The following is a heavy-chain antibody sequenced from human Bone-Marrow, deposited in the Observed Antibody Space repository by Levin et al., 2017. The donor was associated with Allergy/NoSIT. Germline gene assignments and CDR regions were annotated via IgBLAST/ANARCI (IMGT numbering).Heavy chain of an antibody. CDR2: INPSGGST. Sequence: GESLKISCKASGYTFTSYYMHWVRQAPGQGLEWMGIINPSGGSTSYAQKFQGRVTMTRDTSTSTVYMELSSLRSEDTAVYYCARATRGDYDFWSGPFDYWGQGTLVTVSS. J-gene: IGHJ4*02. D-gene: IGHD3-3*01. CDR1: GYTFTSYY. CDR3: ARATRGDYDFWSGPFDY. V-gene: IGHV1-46*01.